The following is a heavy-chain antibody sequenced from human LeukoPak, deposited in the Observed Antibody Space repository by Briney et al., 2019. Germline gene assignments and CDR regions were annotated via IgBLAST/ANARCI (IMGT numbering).Heavy chain of an antibody. CDR1: GFTFSSYG. Sequence: PGRSLRLSCAASGFTFSSYGMHWVRQAPGKGLEGVAVISYDGSNKYYADSVKGRFTISRDNSKNTLYLQMNSLRAEDTAVYYCAKGFGYSSSWSPDYWGQGTLVTVSS. CDR3: AKGFGYSSSWSPDY. D-gene: IGHD6-13*01. J-gene: IGHJ4*02. V-gene: IGHV3-30*18. CDR2: ISYDGSNK.